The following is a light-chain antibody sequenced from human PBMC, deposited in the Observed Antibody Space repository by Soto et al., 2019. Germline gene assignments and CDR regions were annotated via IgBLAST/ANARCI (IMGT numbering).Light chain of an antibody. V-gene: IGKV3-15*01. J-gene: IGKJ1*01. CDR2: GAS. CDR1: QSVSSN. CDR3: QHYNNWPPWT. Sequence: EIVMTQSPATLSVSPGERATLSCRASQSVSSNLAWYQQKPGQAPRLLIYGASTRATGVPARFSGSGSGTDFTLTIRSIQSEDFAIYSCQHYNNWPPWTFGQGTKVEIK.